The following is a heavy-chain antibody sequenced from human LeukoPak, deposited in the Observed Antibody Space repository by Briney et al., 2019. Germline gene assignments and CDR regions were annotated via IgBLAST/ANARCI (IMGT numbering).Heavy chain of an antibody. V-gene: IGHV4-59*11. Sequence: PSETLSLTCTVSGGSISSHYWSWIRQPPERGLEWVGYTHYSGRTNYNPSLKSRVTMSVDTSKSQISLRLTSVTAADTAVYYCARDKGGSSGYYYVGFIDTWGQGTLVTVSS. CDR2: THYSGRT. J-gene: IGHJ3*02. CDR3: ARDKGGSSGYYYVGFIDT. CDR1: GGSISSHY. D-gene: IGHD3-22*01.